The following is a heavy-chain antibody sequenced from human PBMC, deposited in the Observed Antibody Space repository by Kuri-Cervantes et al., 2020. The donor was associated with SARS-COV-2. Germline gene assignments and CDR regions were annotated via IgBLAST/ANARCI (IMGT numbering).Heavy chain of an antibody. D-gene: IGHD5/OR15-5a*01. CDR3: ARLPRYSTLESSPDY. Sequence: SETLSLTCAASGFAVSSNYMSWIRQPPGKGLEWIGSIYYSGSTYYNPSLKSRVTISVDTSKNQFSLKLSSVTAADTAVYYCARLPRYSTLESSPDYWGQGTLVTDSS. V-gene: IGHV4-39*01. CDR1: GFAVSSNY. J-gene: IGHJ4*02. CDR2: IYYSGST.